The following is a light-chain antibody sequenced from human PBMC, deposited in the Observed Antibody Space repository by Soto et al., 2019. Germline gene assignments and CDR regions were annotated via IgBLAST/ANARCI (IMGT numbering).Light chain of an antibody. J-gene: IGKJ1*01. CDR2: GAS. Sequence: EIFMTQSPATLSVSPGDRATLSCRASQSVSKKLAWYQQRPGQAPRLLIYGASTRATGIPARFSGSGSGTEFTLTISSLKSEDFAVYYCQQYNDWHTWTFGQGTKVDIK. V-gene: IGKV3-15*01. CDR3: QQYNDWHTWT. CDR1: QSVSKK.